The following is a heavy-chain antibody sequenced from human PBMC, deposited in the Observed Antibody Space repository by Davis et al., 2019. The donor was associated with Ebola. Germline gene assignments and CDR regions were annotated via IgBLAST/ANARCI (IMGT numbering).Heavy chain of an antibody. J-gene: IGHJ4*02. Sequence: SETLSLTCTVSGYSISSGYYWGWIRQPPGKGLEWIGSIYHSGSTYYNPSLKSRVTISVDTSKNQFSLKLSSVTAADTAVYYCARDVTNWGQGTLVTVSS. D-gene: IGHD1-14*01. CDR2: IYHSGST. CDR1: GYSISSGYY. CDR3: ARDVTN. V-gene: IGHV4-38-2*02.